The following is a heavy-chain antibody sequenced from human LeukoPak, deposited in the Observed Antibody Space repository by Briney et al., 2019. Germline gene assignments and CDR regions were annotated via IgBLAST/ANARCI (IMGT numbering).Heavy chain of an antibody. D-gene: IGHD3-16*01. CDR2: IYYSGST. Sequence: PSETLSLTCTVSGGSISSYYWSWIRQPPGKGLEWIGYIYYSGSTNYNPSLKSRVTISVDTSKNQFSLKLSSVTAADTAVYYCARRSVWGSYYYFDYWGQGALVSVSS. J-gene: IGHJ4*02. CDR1: GGSISSYY. CDR3: ARRSVWGSYYYFDY. V-gene: IGHV4-59*08.